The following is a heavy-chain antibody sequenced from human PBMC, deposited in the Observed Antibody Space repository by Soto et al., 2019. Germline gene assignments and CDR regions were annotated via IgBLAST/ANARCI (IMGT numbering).Heavy chain of an antibody. CDR1: GFTFDDFA. CDR2: ISWNSASI. D-gene: IGHD2-8*02. Sequence: EVQLVESGGGLVQPGRSLRLSCAASGFTFDDFAMHWVRQPPGKGLEWVSGISWNSASIAYADSVKGRFTISRDNAKNSLYLQLDSLGVEDTAYYYCAKGPGLVASSGSPDSWGQGTLVSVSS. V-gene: IGHV3-9*01. J-gene: IGHJ4*02. CDR3: AKGPGLVASSGSPDS.